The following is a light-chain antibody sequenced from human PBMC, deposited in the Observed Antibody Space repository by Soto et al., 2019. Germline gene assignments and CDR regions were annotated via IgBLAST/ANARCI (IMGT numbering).Light chain of an antibody. CDR1: HSVSSSY. Sequence: EIILTQSPGTLSLSPGERATISCRASHSVSSSYLAWYQRKPGQAPRLLMYGASSRATGIPDRFSGSGSGTDFTLTISRLEPEDFAVYYCQQYGSSPFTFGGGTKVDIK. J-gene: IGKJ4*01. CDR2: GAS. CDR3: QQYGSSPFT. V-gene: IGKV3-20*01.